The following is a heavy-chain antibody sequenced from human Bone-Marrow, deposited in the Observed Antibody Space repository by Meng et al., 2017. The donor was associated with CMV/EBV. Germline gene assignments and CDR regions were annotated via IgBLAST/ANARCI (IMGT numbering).Heavy chain of an antibody. J-gene: IGHJ4*02. CDR2: IHSGGTT. Sequence: GESLKISCAASRFSVNTNYMSWVRQTPGKGLEWVSIIHSGGTTHYADSVRGRFTISRDHTKNTLYLQMTSLRPDDSGVYYCARSLNTAADYWGQGTLVTVS. V-gene: IGHV3-66*02. CDR1: RFSVNTNY. D-gene: IGHD6-13*01. CDR3: ARSLNTAADY.